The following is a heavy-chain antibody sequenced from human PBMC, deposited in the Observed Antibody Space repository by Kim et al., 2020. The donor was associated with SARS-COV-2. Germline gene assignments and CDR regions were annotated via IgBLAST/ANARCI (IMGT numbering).Heavy chain of an antibody. V-gene: IGHV4-31*03. D-gene: IGHD6-13*01. CDR3: ARAPKQQLVGKNFDY. CDR2: IHYSGNT. J-gene: IGHJ4*02. Sequence: SETLSLTCTVSGGPIATGGYYWTWIRQLPGKGLEWIGYIHYSGNTYYNPSLKSRVSISVDTSKNQFSLKLSSVTAADTAVYYCARAPKQQLVGKNFDYWGQGTLVTVSS. CDR1: GGPIATGGYY.